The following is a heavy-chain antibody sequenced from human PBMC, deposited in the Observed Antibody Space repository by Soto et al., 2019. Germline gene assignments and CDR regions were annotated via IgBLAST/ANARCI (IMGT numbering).Heavy chain of an antibody. Sequence: EVQLVESGGGSAQPGGSLRLSCAASGFTFSNYWMHWVRQAPGKGPMWVSRINGVGTYTNYADSVRGRFSISRDNSENTVYLQMNSLRAEDTAMYYCVRDFRSSDFWGQGTPVTVSS. J-gene: IGHJ4*02. D-gene: IGHD3-3*01. CDR3: VRDFRSSDF. CDR2: INGVGTYT. CDR1: GFTFSNYW. V-gene: IGHV3-74*01.